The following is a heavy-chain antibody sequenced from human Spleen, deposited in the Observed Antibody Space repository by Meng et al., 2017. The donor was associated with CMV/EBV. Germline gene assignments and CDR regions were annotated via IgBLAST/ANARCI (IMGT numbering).Heavy chain of an antibody. CDR1: GSTFSNAW. D-gene: IGHD3-10*01. CDR3: TSLIS. CDR2: IKSITDGGTT. V-gene: IGHV3-15*01. J-gene: IGHJ5*02. Sequence: SLRLSCADSGSTFSNAWMTWVRQAPGKGLEWVGHIKSITDGGTTDYAAPVKDRFTISRDDSKSTVYLQMNSLKNEDTAVYFCTSLISWGQGTLVTVSS.